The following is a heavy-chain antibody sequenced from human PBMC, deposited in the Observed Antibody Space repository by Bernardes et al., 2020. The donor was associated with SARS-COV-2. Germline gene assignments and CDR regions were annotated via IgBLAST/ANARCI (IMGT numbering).Heavy chain of an antibody. Sequence: GGSLRLSCAASGFTFSSYAMSWVRQAPGKGLEWVSAISGSGGSTYYADSVKGRFTISRDNSKNTLYLQMNSLRAEDTAVYYCAKDPSSGYGAGALRQTLYDFDYWGQGTLVTVSS. D-gene: IGHD6-19*01. CDR1: GFTFSSYA. V-gene: IGHV3-23*01. CDR2: ISGSGGST. J-gene: IGHJ4*01. CDR3: AKDPSSGYGAGALRQTLYDFDY.